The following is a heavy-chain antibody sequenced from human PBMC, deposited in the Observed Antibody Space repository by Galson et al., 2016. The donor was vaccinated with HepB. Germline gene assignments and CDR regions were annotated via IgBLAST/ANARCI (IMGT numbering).Heavy chain of an antibody. D-gene: IGHD5-18*01. CDR3: AREGYGGGYFDL. Sequence: LRLSCAASGFNVGTSFMSWVRQAPGKGPEWVSVLYIGGNAYYADSVKGRFSISRDTSKNILFLEMNDLRAEDTAFYYCAREGYGGGYFDLWGQGTLVTVSS. V-gene: IGHV3-53*01. J-gene: IGHJ4*02. CDR2: LYIGGNA. CDR1: GFNVGTSF.